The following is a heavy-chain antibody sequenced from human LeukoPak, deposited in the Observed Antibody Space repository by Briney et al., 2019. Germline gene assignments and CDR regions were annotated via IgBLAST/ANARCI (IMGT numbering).Heavy chain of an antibody. V-gene: IGHV3-23*01. CDR1: GFTFSSYA. CDR3: AKAAYYYDSSGYSRNGMLGY. CDR2: ISGSGGST. J-gene: IGHJ4*02. D-gene: IGHD3-22*01. Sequence: PGGTLRLSCAASGFTFSSYAMSWVRQAPGKGLEWVSAISGSGGSTYYADSVKGRFTISRDNSKNTLYPQMNSLRAEDTAVYYCAKAAYYYDSSGYSRNGMLGYWGQGTLVTVSS.